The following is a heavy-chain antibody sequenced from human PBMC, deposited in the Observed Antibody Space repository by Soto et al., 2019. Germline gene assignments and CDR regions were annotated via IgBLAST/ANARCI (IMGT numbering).Heavy chain of an antibody. Sequence: SETLSLTCAVYGGSFSGYYWSWIRQPPGKGLEWIGEINHSGSTNYNPSLKSRVTISVDTSKNQFSLKLSSVTAADTAVYYCARKTPGLPSGYSGYDRGRFDPWCQGTLVTVSS. J-gene: IGHJ5*02. CDR1: GGSFSGYY. D-gene: IGHD5-12*01. CDR3: ARKTPGLPSGYSGYDRGRFDP. CDR2: INHSGST. V-gene: IGHV4-34*01.